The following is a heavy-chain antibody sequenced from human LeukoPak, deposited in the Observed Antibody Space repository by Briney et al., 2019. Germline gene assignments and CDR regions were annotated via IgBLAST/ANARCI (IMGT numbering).Heavy chain of an antibody. CDR1: GFTFSSYG. J-gene: IGHJ4*02. Sequence: PGGSLRLSCAASGFTFSSYGMHWVRQAPGKGLEWVSGISGSGGSTFYADSVKGRFTISRDNSKNTLFLQMNSLRAEDTAVYYCAKDLMTGRSLEWLLFMYDYWGQGTLVTVSS. V-gene: IGHV3-23*01. CDR3: AKDLMTGRSLEWLLFMYDY. D-gene: IGHD3-3*01. CDR2: ISGSGGST.